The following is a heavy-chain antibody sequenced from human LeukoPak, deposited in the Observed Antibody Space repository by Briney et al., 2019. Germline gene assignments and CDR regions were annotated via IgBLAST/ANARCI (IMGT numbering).Heavy chain of an antibody. V-gene: IGHV1-2*02. CDR2: INPNSGGT. D-gene: IGHD3-9*01. J-gene: IGHJ4*02. Sequence: ASVKVSCKASGYTFTGYYMHWVRQAPGQGLEWMGWINPNSGGTNYAQKFQGRVTLTRDTSINTAYMELSRLRSDDTAVYYCARVLRYYDILSKPFDYWGQGTLVTVSS. CDR1: GYTFTGYY. CDR3: ARVLRYYDILSKPFDY.